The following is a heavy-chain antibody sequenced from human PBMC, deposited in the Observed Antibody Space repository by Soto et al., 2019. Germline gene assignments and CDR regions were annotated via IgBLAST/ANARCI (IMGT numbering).Heavy chain of an antibody. CDR2: IYYSGST. V-gene: IGHV4-59*01. Sequence: PSETLSLTCTVSGGSISSYYWSWIRQPPGKGLEWIGYIYYSGSTNYNPSLKSRVTISVDTSKNQFSLKLSSVTAADTAVYYCARQWRSQGMDVWGQGTTVTVSS. D-gene: IGHD6-19*01. CDR1: GGSISSYY. J-gene: IGHJ6*02. CDR3: ARQWRSQGMDV.